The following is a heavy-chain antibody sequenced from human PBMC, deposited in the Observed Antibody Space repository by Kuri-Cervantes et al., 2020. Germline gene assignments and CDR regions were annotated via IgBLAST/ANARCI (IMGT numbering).Heavy chain of an antibody. D-gene: IGHD1-26*01. CDR2: ISYDGSNK. CDR3: AREAGATTFGYYYYGMDV. Sequence: SCKASGGTFSSYAMHWVRQAPGKGLEWVAVISYDGSNKYYADSVKGRFTISRDNSKNTLYLQMNSLRAEDTAVYYCAREAGATTFGYYYYGMDVWGQGTTVTVSS. J-gene: IGHJ6*02. V-gene: IGHV3-30-3*01. CDR1: GGTFSSYA.